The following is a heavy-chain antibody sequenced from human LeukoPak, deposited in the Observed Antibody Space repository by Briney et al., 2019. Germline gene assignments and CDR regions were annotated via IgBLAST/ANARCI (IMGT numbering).Heavy chain of an antibody. CDR1: GGSFSGYY. CDR3: ARAMQQQLGGPYYYYYYYMDV. CDR2: INHSGST. J-gene: IGHJ6*03. V-gene: IGHV4-34*01. D-gene: IGHD6-13*01. Sequence: KPSETLSLTCAVYGGSFSGYYWSWIRQPPGKGVEWIGEINHSGSTNYNTSLKSRVTISVDTSKNQFSLKLSSVTAADTAVYYCARAMQQQLGGPYYYYYYYMDVWGKGNTVTVSS.